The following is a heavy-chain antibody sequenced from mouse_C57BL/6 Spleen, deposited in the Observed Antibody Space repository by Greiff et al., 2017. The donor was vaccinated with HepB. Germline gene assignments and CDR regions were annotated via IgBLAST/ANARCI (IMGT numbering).Heavy chain of an antibody. CDR3: ARSEGYYYDY. CDR1: GYAFSSSW. D-gene: IGHD1-1*01. J-gene: IGHJ2*01. V-gene: IGHV1-82*01. CDR2: IYPGDGDT. Sequence: QVQLQQSGPELVKPGASVKISCKASGYAFSSSWMNWVKQRPGKGLEWIGRIYPGDGDTNYNGKFKGKATLTADKSSSTAYMQLSSLTSDDSAVYFCARSEGYYYDYWGQGTTLTVSS.